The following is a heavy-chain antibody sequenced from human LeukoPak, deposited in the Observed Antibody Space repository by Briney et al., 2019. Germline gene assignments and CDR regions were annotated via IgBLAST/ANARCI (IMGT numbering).Heavy chain of an antibody. Sequence: GASVKVSCKASGGTFSSYAISWVRQAPGQGLEWMGGIIPIFGTANYAQKFQGRVTITADESTSTAYMELSSLRSEDTAVYYCARGLAAAGYYYYYMDVWGKGTTVTVSS. CDR3: ARGLAAAGYYYYYMDV. CDR2: IIPIFGTA. J-gene: IGHJ6*03. D-gene: IGHD6-13*01. V-gene: IGHV1-69*13. CDR1: GGTFSSYA.